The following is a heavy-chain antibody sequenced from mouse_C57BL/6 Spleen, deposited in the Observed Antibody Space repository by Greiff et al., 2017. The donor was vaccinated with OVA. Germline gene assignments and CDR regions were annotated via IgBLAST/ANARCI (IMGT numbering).Heavy chain of an antibody. D-gene: IGHD2-3*01. CDR3: ANDGSFAY. CDR2: IYPGDGDT. J-gene: IGHJ3*01. Sequence: QVQLQQSGPELVKPGASVKMSCKASGYAFSSSWMNWVKQRPGKGLEWIGRIYPGDGDTNYNGKFKGKATLTSDKSSSTAYMQLSSLTSEDSAVYFCANDGSFAYWGQGTLVTVSA. V-gene: IGHV1-82*01. CDR1: GYAFSSSW.